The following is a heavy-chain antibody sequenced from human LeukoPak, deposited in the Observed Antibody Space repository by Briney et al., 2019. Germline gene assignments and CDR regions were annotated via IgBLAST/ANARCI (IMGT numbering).Heavy chain of an antibody. J-gene: IGHJ3*02. V-gene: IGHV3-7*01. CDR3: ARDRSDILTGYNDAFDI. D-gene: IGHD3-9*01. Sequence: PGGSLRLSCADSGFTFSSFWMSWVRQAPGRGLEWVANIKYDGSEKYYVDSVKGRFTISRDNAKNSLYLQMNSLRVDDTAVYYCARDRSDILTGYNDAFDICGQGTMVTVSS. CDR2: IKYDGSEK. CDR1: GFTFSSFW.